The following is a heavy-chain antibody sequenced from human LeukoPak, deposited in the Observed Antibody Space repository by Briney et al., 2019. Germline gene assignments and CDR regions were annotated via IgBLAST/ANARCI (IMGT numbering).Heavy chain of an antibody. CDR1: GFTFSSYT. CDR2: ISWNGGSI. D-gene: IGHD6-13*01. Sequence: TGRSLRLSCVASGFTFSSYTMHWVRQAPGKGLEWVAVISWNGGSINYADSVKGRFTISRDNARNSLYLQMNSLRAEDTAVYYCASGRQLGYWGQGTLVTVSS. J-gene: IGHJ4*02. CDR3: ASGRQLGY. V-gene: IGHV3-30-3*01.